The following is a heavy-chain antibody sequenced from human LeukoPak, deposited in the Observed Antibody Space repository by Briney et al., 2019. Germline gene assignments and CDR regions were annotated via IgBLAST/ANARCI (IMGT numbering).Heavy chain of an antibody. D-gene: IGHD6-13*01. CDR3: AKDGDSSSWHGWSYYYYYGMDV. CDR1: GFTFSSYA. J-gene: IGHJ6*02. Sequence: GGSLRLSCAASGFTFSSYAMSWVRQAPGKGLEWVSAISGSGGSTYYADSVKGRFTISRDNSKNTLYLQMNSLRAEDTAVYYCAKDGDSSSWHGWSYYYYYGMDVWGQGTTVTVSS. CDR2: ISGSGGST. V-gene: IGHV3-23*01.